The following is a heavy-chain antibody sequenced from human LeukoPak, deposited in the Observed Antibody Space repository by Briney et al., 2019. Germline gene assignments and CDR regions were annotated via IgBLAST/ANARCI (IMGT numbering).Heavy chain of an antibody. CDR1: GFTFSSYS. Sequence: AGGSLRLSCAASGFTFSSYSMNWVRQAPGKGLEWVSSISSSSGYIYYADSVKGRFTISGDNAKNSLYLQMNSLRVEDTAVYYCARDHNYAFDNWGQGTLVTVSS. CDR3: ARDHNYAFDN. J-gene: IGHJ4*02. V-gene: IGHV3-21*01. CDR2: ISSSSGYI. D-gene: IGHD1-1*01.